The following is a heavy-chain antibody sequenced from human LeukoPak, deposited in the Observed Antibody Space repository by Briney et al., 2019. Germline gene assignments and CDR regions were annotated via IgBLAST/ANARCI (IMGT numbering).Heavy chain of an antibody. V-gene: IGHV3-9*03. CDR2: ISWNSGSI. J-gene: IGHJ4*02. CDR3: AKDGGVYYDSSAVGYFDY. Sequence: GGSLRLSCAASGFTFDDYAMHWVRQAPGKGLEWVSGISWNSGSIGYADSVKGRFTISRDNAKNSLYLQMNSLRAEDMALYYCAKDGGVYYDSSAVGYFDYWGQGTLVTVSS. D-gene: IGHD3-22*01. CDR1: GFTFDDYA.